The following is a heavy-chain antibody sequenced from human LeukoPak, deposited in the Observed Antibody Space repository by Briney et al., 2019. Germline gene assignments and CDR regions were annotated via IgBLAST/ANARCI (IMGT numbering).Heavy chain of an antibody. D-gene: IGHD3-16*01. Sequence: PSETLSLTCAVYGGSFIVYHWNWIRQAPGKGLQWIGEVNHRGMTNYNPSLKSGVIISADTSTNQFSLKLKSVTAADTAMYYCARDPTTEISVPYYFDAWGQGTLVTVSS. CDR3: ARDPTTEISVPYYFDA. CDR2: VNHRGMT. J-gene: IGHJ4*02. CDR1: GGSFIVYH. V-gene: IGHV4-34*01.